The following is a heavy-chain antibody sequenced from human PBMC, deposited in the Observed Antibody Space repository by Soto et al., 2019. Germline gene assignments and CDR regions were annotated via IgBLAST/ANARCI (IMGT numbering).Heavy chain of an antibody. CDR1: GFTFTSSA. V-gene: IGHV1-8*02. D-gene: IGHD2-2*01. J-gene: IGHJ5*02. Sequence: ASVKVSCKASGFTFTSSAVQWVRQARGQRLEWMGWMNVNSGNTSYAQKFQGRVTMTRNTSISTAYMELSSLRSEDTAVYYCARGRAAMSWGGHNWFDPWGQGTLVTVSS. CDR3: ARGRAAMSWGGHNWFDP. CDR2: MNVNSGNT.